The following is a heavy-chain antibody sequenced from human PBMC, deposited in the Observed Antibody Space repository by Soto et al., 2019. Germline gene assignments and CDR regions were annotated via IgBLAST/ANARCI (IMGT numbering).Heavy chain of an antibody. CDR2: MNPNSGNT. D-gene: IGHD2-21*02. CDR1: GYTFTSYD. J-gene: IGHJ6*02. V-gene: IGHV1-8*01. CDR3: ARGGFYGGNSYYYYGMDV. Sequence: QVQLVQSGAEVKKPGASVKVSCKASGYTFTSYDINWVRQATGQGLEWMGWMNPNSGNTGYAQKFQGRVTMTRNTXIXTXXMELSSLRSEDTAVYYCARGGFYGGNSYYYYGMDVWGQGTTVTVSS.